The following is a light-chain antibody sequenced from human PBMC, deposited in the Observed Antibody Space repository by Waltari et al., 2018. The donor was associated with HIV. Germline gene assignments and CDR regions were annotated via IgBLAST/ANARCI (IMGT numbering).Light chain of an antibody. V-gene: IGLV1-44*01. CDR3: AAWDDSLNGLV. CDR1: GPDVGCNT. CDR2: SND. J-gene: IGLJ1*01. Sequence: HSVLSQPPPLSVNPAQRVTIPCSGRGPDVGCNTVTCNQRLPGTAPKLLVYSNDARPSGVPDRFSGSKSGTSASLAIRGLRYEDEADYYCAAWDDSLNGLVFGTGTKVTVL.